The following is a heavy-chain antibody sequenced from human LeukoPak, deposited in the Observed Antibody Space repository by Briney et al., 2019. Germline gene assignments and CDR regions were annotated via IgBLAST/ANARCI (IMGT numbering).Heavy chain of an antibody. CDR1: GGTFTNYA. Sequence: ASVKVSCKASGGTFTNYAISWLRQAPGQGLEWMGGIIPIFGTANYAQKFQGRVTITADESTSTAYMELSSLRSEDTAVYYCARDRLPYYGSGSYYGKGDWFDPWGQGTLVTVSS. D-gene: IGHD3-10*01. V-gene: IGHV1-69*13. CDR2: IIPIFGTA. J-gene: IGHJ5*02. CDR3: ARDRLPYYGSGSYYGKGDWFDP.